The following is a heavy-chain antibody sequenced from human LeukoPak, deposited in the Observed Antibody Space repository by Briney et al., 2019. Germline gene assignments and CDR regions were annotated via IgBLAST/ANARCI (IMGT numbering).Heavy chain of an antibody. CDR2: INPNSGGT. V-gene: IGHV1-2*02. D-gene: IGHD2-2*01. Sequence: ASVKVSCKASGYTFTGYYMHWVRQAPGQGLEWMGWINPNSGGTNYAQKFQGRVTITTDESTSTAYMELSSLRSEDTAVYYCARGLYCSSTSCYPQAFDIWGQGTMVTVSS. CDR1: GYTFTGYY. CDR3: ARGLYCSSTSCYPQAFDI. J-gene: IGHJ3*02.